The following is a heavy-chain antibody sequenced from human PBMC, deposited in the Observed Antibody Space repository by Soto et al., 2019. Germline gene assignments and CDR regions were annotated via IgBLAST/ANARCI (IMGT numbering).Heavy chain of an antibody. J-gene: IGHJ4*02. CDR1: GGPIISGGYS. Sequence: LSLTCVVSGGPIISGGYSWTWIRQPPGRGLEWIGYISQSGSADYNPSLKSRVTISVDTSKNQFSLRLSSVTAADTAVYYCARDRNGLGGIDFWGQGILVTVSS. CDR3: ARDRNGLGGIDF. CDR2: ISQSGSA. V-gene: IGHV4-30-2*01. D-gene: IGHD1-1*01.